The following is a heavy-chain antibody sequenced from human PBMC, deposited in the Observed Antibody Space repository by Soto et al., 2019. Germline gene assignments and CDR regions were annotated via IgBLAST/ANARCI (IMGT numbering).Heavy chain of an antibody. CDR1: GFTFSSYA. V-gene: IGHV3-23*01. CDR2: ISGSGGST. CDR3: AKAAEYYDFWSGYSYWYFDL. Sequence: EVQLLESGGGLVQPGGSLRLSCAASGFTFSSYAMSWVRQAPGKGLEWVSAISGSGGSTYYADSVKGRFTISRDNSKNTLYLQMNSLRAEDTAVYYCAKAAEYYDFWSGYSYWYFDLWGRGTLVTVSS. D-gene: IGHD3-3*01. J-gene: IGHJ2*01.